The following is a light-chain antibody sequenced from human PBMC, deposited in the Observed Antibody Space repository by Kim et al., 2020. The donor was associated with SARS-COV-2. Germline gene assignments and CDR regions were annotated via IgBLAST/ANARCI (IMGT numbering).Light chain of an antibody. CDR1: SSNIGAGYD. CDR3: QSYDSSLSGSV. V-gene: IGLV1-40*01. Sequence: QGCTISCTGSSSNIGAGYDVHWYQQLPGTAPKPLIYGNSNRPSGVPDRFSGSKSGTSASLAITGLQAEDEADYYCQSYDSSLSGSVFGGGTQLTVL. CDR2: GNS. J-gene: IGLJ3*02.